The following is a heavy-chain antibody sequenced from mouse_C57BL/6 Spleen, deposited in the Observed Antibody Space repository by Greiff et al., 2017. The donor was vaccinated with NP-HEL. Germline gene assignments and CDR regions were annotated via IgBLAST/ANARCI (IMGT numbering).Heavy chain of an antibody. CDR2: IDPSDSYT. CDR3: ARSGDDYGFDY. D-gene: IGHD2-4*01. CDR1: GYTFTSYW. V-gene: IGHV1-59*01. Sequence: QVQLQQPGAELVRPGTSVKLSCKASGYTFTSYWMHWVKQRPGQGLEWIGVIDPSDSYTNYNQKFKGKATLTVDTSSSTAYMQLSSLTSEDSAVYYWARSGDDYGFDYWGQGTTLTVSS. J-gene: IGHJ2*01.